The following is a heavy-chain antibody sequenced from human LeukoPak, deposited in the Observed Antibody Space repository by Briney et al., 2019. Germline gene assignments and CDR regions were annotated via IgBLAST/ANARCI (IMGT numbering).Heavy chain of an antibody. CDR1: GYSISSGYY. Sequence: SETLSLTCTVSGYSISSGYYWGWIRQPPGKGLEWIGSIYHSGSTYYNPSLKSRVTISVDTSKNQFSLKLSSVTAADTAVYYCARGPVGGTTYNDGDAFDIWGQGTMVTVSS. CDR3: ARGPVGGTTYNDGDAFDI. D-gene: IGHD1-7*01. V-gene: IGHV4-38-2*02. CDR2: IYHSGST. J-gene: IGHJ3*02.